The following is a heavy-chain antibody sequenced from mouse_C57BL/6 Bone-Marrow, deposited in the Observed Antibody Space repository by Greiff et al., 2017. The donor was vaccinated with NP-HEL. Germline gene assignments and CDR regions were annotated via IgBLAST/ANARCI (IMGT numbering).Heavy chain of an antibody. J-gene: IGHJ2*01. D-gene: IGHD3-3*01. Sequence: QVQLQQPGAELVRPGTSVKLSCKASGYTFTSYWMHWVKQRPGQGLAWIGVIDPSDSYTNYNQKFKGKATLTVDTASSTAYMQLSSLTSEDSAVYYCARRAYFDYWGQGTTLTVSA. CDR3: ARRAYFDY. CDR1: GYTFTSYW. V-gene: IGHV1-59*01. CDR2: IDPSDSYT.